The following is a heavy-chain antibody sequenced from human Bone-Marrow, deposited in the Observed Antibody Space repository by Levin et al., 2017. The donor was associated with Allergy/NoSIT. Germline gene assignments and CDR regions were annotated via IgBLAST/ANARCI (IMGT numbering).Heavy chain of an antibody. CDR2: ISYDGSNK. Sequence: GGSLRLSCAASGFTFSSYGMHWVRQAPGKGLEWVAVISYDGSNKYYADSVKGRFTISRDNSKNTLYLQMNSLRAEDTAVYYCAKETSHQYYDILTDGFDPWGQGTLVTVSS. CDR3: AKETSHQYYDILTDGFDP. CDR1: GFTFSSYG. D-gene: IGHD3-9*01. J-gene: IGHJ5*02. V-gene: IGHV3-30*18.